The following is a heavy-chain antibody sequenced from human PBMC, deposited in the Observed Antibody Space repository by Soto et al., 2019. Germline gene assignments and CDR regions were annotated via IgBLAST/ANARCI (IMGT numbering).Heavy chain of an antibody. V-gene: IGHV1-18*01. CDR3: ARDPYCSTTSWRPRFDF. CDR2: VSAYNGNT. J-gene: IGHJ4*02. D-gene: IGHD2-2*01. CDR1: GYTFPSYG. Sequence: QVQLVQSGAEVKKPGASVKVSCKASGYTFPSYGFSWVRQTPGQGLERMGWVSAYNGNTNYAQKIQGRVTMTTDTSTSTAYVELRSLTSDDTAAYFCARDPYCSTTSWRPRFDFWGQESIVSVSS.